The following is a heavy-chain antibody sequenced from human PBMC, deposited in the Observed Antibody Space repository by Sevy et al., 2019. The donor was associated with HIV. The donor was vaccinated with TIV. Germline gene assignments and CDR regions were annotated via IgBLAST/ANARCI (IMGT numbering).Heavy chain of an antibody. D-gene: IGHD3-16*01. CDR3: ARGGYNDYDALDY. Sequence: GGSLRLSCAASGFPFSNYNMNWVRQTPGRGLEWVSYISRRSTTIYYADSVKGRFTISRDNDQSSLYLQMNSLRAEDTAVYYCARGGYNDYDALDYWGQGTLVTVSS. CDR2: ISRRSTTI. CDR1: GFPFSNYN. V-gene: IGHV3-48*01. J-gene: IGHJ4*02.